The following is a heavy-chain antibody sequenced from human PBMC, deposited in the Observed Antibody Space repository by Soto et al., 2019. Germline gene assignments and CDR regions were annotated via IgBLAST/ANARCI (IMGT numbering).Heavy chain of an antibody. V-gene: IGHV1-69*13. Sequence: SVKVSCKASGGTFSSYAISWVRQAPGQGLEWMGGIIPIFGTANYAQKFQGRVTITADESTSTAYMELSSLRSEDTAVYYCARAKYYDFWSGYYLDYWGQGTLVTVSS. CDR3: ARAKYYDFWSGYYLDY. J-gene: IGHJ4*02. D-gene: IGHD3-3*01. CDR2: IIPIFGTA. CDR1: GGTFSSYA.